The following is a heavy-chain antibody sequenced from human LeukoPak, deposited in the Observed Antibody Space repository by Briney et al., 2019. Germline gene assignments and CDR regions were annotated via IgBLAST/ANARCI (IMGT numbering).Heavy chain of an antibody. CDR3: AKDPASPYYYDSSGYWN. CDR1: GFTFSSYA. CDR2: ISGSGGST. V-gene: IGHV3-23*01. Sequence: GGSLRLSCAASGFTFSSYAMSWVRQAPGKGLEWVSAISGSGGSTYYADSVKGRFTISRDNSKNTLYLQMNSLRAEDTAVYYCAKDPASPYYYDSSGYWNWGQRTLVTVSS. J-gene: IGHJ4*02. D-gene: IGHD3-22*01.